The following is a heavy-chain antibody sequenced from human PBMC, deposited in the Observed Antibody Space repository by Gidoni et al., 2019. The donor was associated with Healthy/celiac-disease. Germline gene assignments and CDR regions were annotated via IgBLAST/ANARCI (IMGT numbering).Heavy chain of an antibody. J-gene: IGHJ3*02. Sequence: QVQLVESGGGVVQPGSSLRLSCAASGFTFRRYGMHWVRQAPGKGLEWVAVIWYDGSNKYYADSVKGRFTISRDNSKNTLYLQMNSLRAEDTAVYYCASSYYDSSGYVLNAFDIWGQGTMVTVSS. V-gene: IGHV3-33*01. D-gene: IGHD3-22*01. CDR1: GFTFRRYG. CDR2: IWYDGSNK. CDR3: ASSYYDSSGYVLNAFDI.